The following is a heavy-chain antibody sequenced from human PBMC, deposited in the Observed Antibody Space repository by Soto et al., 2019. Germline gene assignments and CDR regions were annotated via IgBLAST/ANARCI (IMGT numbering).Heavy chain of an antibody. J-gene: IGHJ6*04. CDR3: AKDIWGYSGYVYYYYGMDV. Sequence: SLRLSCAASGFTFSSYGMHWVRQAPGKGLEWVAVISYDGSNKYYADSVKGRFTISRDNSKNTLYLQMNSLRAEDTAVYYCAKDIWGYSGYVYYYYGMDVWGKGTTVTVSS. D-gene: IGHD5-12*01. CDR2: ISYDGSNK. CDR1: GFTFSSYG. V-gene: IGHV3-30*18.